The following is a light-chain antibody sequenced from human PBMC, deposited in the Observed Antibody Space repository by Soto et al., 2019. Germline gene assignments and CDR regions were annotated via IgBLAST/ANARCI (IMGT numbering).Light chain of an antibody. V-gene: IGKV3-15*01. J-gene: IGKJ5*01. CDR3: QQYGSSPPIT. CDR1: KGISTN. CDR2: GAT. Sequence: SQSPATLSVSTGDGATLSCRASKGISTNLAWYQQKPGQAPGLLIYGATTRAAGIPARFRGFRSGTEFTLTISRLEPEDSAVYYCQQYGSSPPITFAQGTRLEIK.